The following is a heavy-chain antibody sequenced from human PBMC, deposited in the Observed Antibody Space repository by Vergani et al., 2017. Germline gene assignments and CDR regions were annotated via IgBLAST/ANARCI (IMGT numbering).Heavy chain of an antibody. CDR1: GYTFTGYY. V-gene: IGHV1-2*04. Sequence: QVQLVQSGAEVKKPGASVKVSCKASGYTFTGYYMHWVRQAPGQGLEWMGWINPNSGGTNYAQKFQGWVTMTRDTSISTAYLQWSSLKASDTAMYYCARPLGSSGWPHDAFDIWGQGTMVTVSS. D-gene: IGHD6-19*01. CDR3: ARPLGSSGWPHDAFDI. J-gene: IGHJ3*02. CDR2: INPNSGGT.